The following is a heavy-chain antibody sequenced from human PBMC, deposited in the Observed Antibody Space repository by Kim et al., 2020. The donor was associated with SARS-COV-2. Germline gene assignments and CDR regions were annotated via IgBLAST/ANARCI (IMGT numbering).Heavy chain of an antibody. CDR2: IYSGGST. J-gene: IGHJ4*02. Sequence: GGSLRLSCAASGFTVSSNYMSWVRQAPGKGLEWVSVIYSGGSTYYADSVKGRFTISRDNSKNTLYLQMNSLRAEDTAVYYCARVESSSWYGGFDYWGQGTLVTVSS. V-gene: IGHV3-53*01. D-gene: IGHD6-13*01. CDR1: GFTVSSNY. CDR3: ARVESSSWYGGFDY.